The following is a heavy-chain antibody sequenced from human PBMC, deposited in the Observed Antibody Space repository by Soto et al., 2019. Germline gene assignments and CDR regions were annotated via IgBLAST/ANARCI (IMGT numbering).Heavy chain of an antibody. D-gene: IGHD3-3*01. J-gene: IGHJ5*02. V-gene: IGHV1-69*13. CDR1: GGTFSSYA. Sequence: ASVKVSCKASGGTFSSYAISWVRQAPGQGLEWMGGIIPIFGTANYAQKFQGRVTITADESTSTAYMELSSLRSEDTAVYYCARATFWSGPQTDPYNWFDPWGQGTLVTISS. CDR3: ARATFWSGPQTDPYNWFDP. CDR2: IIPIFGTA.